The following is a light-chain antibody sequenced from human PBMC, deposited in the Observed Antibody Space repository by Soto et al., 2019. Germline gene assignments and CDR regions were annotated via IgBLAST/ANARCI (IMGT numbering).Light chain of an antibody. CDR1: SSDFTTYHY. Sequence: QSALTQPASVSGSPGQSITISCTGSSSDFTTYHYVSWYRQHPGKAPKLMIYEVSHRPSGVSNRFSGSKSGNTASLTITGLQAEDEADYYCTSYLYSSGHFXXGTGTXVTVL. V-gene: IGLV2-14*01. CDR3: TSYLYSSGHFX. CDR2: EVS. J-gene: IGLJ1*01.